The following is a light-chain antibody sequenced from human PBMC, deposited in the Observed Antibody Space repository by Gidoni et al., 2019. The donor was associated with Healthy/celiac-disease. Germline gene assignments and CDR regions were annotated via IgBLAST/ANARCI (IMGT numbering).Light chain of an antibody. J-gene: IGKJ4*01. V-gene: IGKV1-39*01. CDR3: QQSYSTPPT. CDR2: AAS. Sequence: DIQLTQSPSSPSASVGDRVTITCRARQSISSYLNCYQQKPGKAPKRLIYAASSLQSGVPSRFSGSGSGTDCTLTISRLQPEDFATYYCQQSYSTPPTFGGGTKVEIK. CDR1: QSISSY.